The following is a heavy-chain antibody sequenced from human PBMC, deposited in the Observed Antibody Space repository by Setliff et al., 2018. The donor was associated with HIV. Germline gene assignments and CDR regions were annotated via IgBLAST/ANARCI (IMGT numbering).Heavy chain of an antibody. D-gene: IGHD3-22*01. CDR1: GFTFSNYA. J-gene: IGHJ3*02. Sequence: PGGSLRLSCAASGFTFSNYAMSWVRQAPGKGLEWVSGISGSAGTTYYADSVKGRFTISRDNSKNTLYLQMNRLRAEDTAVYYCARGTYYYDSSGFDAFDIWGQGTLVTVSS. CDR3: ARGTYYYDSSGFDAFDI. CDR2: ISGSAGTT. V-gene: IGHV3-23*01.